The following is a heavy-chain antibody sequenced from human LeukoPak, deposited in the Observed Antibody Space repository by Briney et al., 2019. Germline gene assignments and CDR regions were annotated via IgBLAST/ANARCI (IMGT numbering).Heavy chain of an antibody. D-gene: IGHD5-12*01. J-gene: IGHJ4*02. V-gene: IGHV5-51*01. CDR1: GYSFTSYW. Sequence: KSGESLKISWKGSGYSFTSYWIGWVRQMPGKGLEWLGIIYPGDSDTRYSPSFQGQVTISADKSISTAYLQWSSLKASDTAMYYCARHPPPLYSGYDLGFDYWGQGTLVTVSS. CDR2: IYPGDSDT. CDR3: ARHPPPLYSGYDLGFDY.